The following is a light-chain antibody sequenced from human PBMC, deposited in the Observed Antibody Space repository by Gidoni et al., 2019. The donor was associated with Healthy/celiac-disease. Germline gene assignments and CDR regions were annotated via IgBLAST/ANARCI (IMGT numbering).Light chain of an antibody. J-gene: IGLJ3*02. CDR1: SSDVGSYNL. CDR3: CSYAGSSTWV. Sequence: QSALTQPASVSGSPGHSITTSCTGTSSDVGSYNLVSWYQQHPGKAPKLMVYDRSKRPSGVSNRFSGSKSGNTASLTISGLQAEDEADYYCCSYAGSSTWVFGGGTKLTVL. V-gene: IGLV2-23*01. CDR2: DRS.